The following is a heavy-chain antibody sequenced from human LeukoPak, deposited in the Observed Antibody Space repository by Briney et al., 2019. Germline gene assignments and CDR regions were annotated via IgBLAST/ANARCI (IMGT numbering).Heavy chain of an antibody. J-gene: IGHJ4*02. CDR2: ISGTSGTI. CDR3: AKRLGDPRAFDY. V-gene: IGHV3-23*01. CDR1: GFSFSIYS. Sequence: GGSLRLSCAASGFSFSIYSMTWVRQAPGKGLEWVSGISGTSGTINYAAPVKGRFTISRDNSKNTLYLQMNSLRVDDMAVYYCAKRLGDPRAFDYWGQGTLVTVSS. D-gene: IGHD2-21*02.